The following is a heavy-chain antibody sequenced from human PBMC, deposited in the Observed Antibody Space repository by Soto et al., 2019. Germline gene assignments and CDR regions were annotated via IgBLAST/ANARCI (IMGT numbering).Heavy chain of an antibody. CDR2: IIPIFGTA. CDR3: AREGDIVVVPAASYFDY. Sequence: AAVKVSCKASGGTFSSYAISWVRQAPGQGLEWMGGIIPIFGTANYAQKFQGRVTITADKSTSTAYMELSSLRSEDTAVYYCAREGDIVVVPAASYFDYWGQGTLVPVSS. CDR1: GGTFSSYA. D-gene: IGHD2-2*01. J-gene: IGHJ4*02. V-gene: IGHV1-69*06.